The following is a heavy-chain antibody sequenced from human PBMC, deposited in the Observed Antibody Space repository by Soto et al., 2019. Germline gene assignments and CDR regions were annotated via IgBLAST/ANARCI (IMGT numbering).Heavy chain of an antibody. D-gene: IGHD2-8*01. Sequence: XSVKVACKASGYSFTGYYMRWVRQAPGQGLEWMGWINPNSGGTNYAQKFQGWVTMTRDTSISTAYMELSRLRSDDTAVYYCARDNANYYYYGMDVWGQGTTVTVSS. V-gene: IGHV1-2*04. CDR3: ARDNANYYYYGMDV. J-gene: IGHJ6*02. CDR2: INPNSGGT. CDR1: GYSFTGYY.